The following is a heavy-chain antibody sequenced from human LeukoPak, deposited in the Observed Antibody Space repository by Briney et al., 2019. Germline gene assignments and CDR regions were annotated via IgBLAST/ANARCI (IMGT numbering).Heavy chain of an antibody. CDR1: GFTFDDYA. D-gene: IGHD2-21*02. CDR2: ISWNSGSI. V-gene: IGHV3-9*01. Sequence: GGSLRLSCAASGFTFDDYAMHWVRRAPGKGLVWVSGISWNSGSIGYADSVKGRFTISRDNAKNSLYLQMNSLRAEDTALYYCAKDIGDWYYFDYWGQGTLVTVSS. J-gene: IGHJ4*02. CDR3: AKDIGDWYYFDY.